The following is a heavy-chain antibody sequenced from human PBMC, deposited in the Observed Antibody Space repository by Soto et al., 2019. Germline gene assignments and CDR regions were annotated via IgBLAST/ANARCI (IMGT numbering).Heavy chain of an antibody. D-gene: IGHD1-1*01. J-gene: IGHJ5*02. CDR3: ARDGYYWNNWFDP. Sequence: SVKVSCTASGYTFTGYYMHWVRQVPGQGLEWMGGINPSSGGTNYAQKFQGRVTMTRDTSISTAYMELSRLRSDDTAVYYCARDGYYWNNWFDPWGQGTLVTVSS. CDR2: INPSSGGT. CDR1: GYTFTGYY. V-gene: IGHV1-2*02.